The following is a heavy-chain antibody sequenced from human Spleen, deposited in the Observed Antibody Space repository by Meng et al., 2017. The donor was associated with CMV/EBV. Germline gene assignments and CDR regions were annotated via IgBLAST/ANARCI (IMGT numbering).Heavy chain of an antibody. J-gene: IGHJ6*02. CDR2: ISSSSYI. D-gene: IGHD6-6*01. CDR1: GFMFSSFS. CDR3: ARDSSSGSMDV. Sequence: SCAASGFMFSSFSMNWVRQAPGRGLEWVSSISSSSYISSADAVKGRFTISRDNAKNSLFLQMNSLRAEDTAVYYCARDSSSGSMDVWGQGTTVTVSS. V-gene: IGHV3-21*01.